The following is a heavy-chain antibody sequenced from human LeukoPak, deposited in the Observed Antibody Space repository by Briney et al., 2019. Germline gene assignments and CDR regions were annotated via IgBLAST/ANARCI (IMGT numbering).Heavy chain of an antibody. D-gene: IGHD6-19*01. Sequence: GGSLRLSCAASGFTFSIYAMSWVRQAPGKGLEWVSAISGSGGSTYYADSVKGRFTISRDNSKNTLYLQMNSLRAEDTAVYYCASDGGRIAVAGTGSDYWGQGTLVTVSS. CDR1: GFTFSIYA. V-gene: IGHV3-23*01. CDR3: ASDGGRIAVAGTGSDY. J-gene: IGHJ4*02. CDR2: ISGSGGST.